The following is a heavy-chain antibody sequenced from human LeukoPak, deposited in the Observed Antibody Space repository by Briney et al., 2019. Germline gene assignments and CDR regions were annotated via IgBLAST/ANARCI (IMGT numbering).Heavy chain of an antibody. D-gene: IGHD6-13*01. CDR2: IWYDGSNK. J-gene: IGHJ4*02. CDR1: GFTFRNYG. V-gene: IGHV3-33*06. Sequence: GGSLRLSCEASGFTFRNYGVHWVRQAPGKGLEWVAIIWYDGSNKYYADSVKGRFTISRDNSKNMVYLQMNSLRAEDTAVYYCAKGGLAAAGINYWGQGTLVTVS. CDR3: AKGGLAAAGINY.